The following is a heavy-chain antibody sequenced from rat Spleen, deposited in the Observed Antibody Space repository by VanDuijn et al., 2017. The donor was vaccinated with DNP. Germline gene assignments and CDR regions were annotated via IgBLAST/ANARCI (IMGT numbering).Heavy chain of an antibody. V-gene: IGHV2-52*01. Sequence: QVQLKETGPGLVQPTQTLSLTCTVSGFSLTTYGVHWIRQPPGKGLQWMGIIWGHGNTDYNSALKSRLSINRDTSKSQVLLKMNSLQIEDSAMYFCARGHYSGDYFDYWGHGVMVTVSS. CDR2: IWGHGNT. CDR1: GFSLTTYG. D-gene: IGHD1-1*01. CDR3: ARGHYSGDYFDY. J-gene: IGHJ2*01.